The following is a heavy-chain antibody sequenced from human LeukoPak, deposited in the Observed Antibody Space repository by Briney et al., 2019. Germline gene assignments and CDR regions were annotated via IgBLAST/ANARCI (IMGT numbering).Heavy chain of an antibody. Sequence: SVKVSCKASGGTFSSYAVSWVRQAPGQGLEWMGGIIPIFGTANYAQKFQGRVTITADESTSTAYMELSSLRSEDTAVYYCARGPIHSSGSYYRAAEYYYYYYMDVWGKGTTVTISS. D-gene: IGHD3-10*01. CDR2: IIPIFGTA. CDR3: ARGPIHSSGSYYRAAEYYYYYYMDV. V-gene: IGHV1-69*01. J-gene: IGHJ6*03. CDR1: GGTFSSYA.